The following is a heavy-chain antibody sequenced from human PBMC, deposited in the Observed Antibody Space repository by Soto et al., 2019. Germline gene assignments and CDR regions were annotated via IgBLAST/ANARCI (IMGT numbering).Heavy chain of an antibody. CDR1: GGSVSSSSYY. Sequence: PSETLSLTCIVSGGSVSSSSYYWTWIRQPPGKGLEWIGYMYYTGSTNYNPSLKSRVTISVDTSKNQFSLKLSSVTAADTALYYCARDRSGSFRWAFDIWGQGTMVTVS. CDR3: ARDRSGSFRWAFDI. D-gene: IGHD1-26*01. CDR2: MYYTGST. V-gene: IGHV4-61*01. J-gene: IGHJ3*02.